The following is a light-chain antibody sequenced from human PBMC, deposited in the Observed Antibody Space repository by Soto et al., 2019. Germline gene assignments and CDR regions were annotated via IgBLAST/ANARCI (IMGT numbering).Light chain of an antibody. J-gene: IGLJ1*01. Sequence: QSVLTQPPSVSGAPGQRVTISCTGSSSSIGAGYDVHWYHQLPGAAPKLLVSGNNNRPSGVPDRFSASKSGTSASLAITGLQTEDEAQYYCPSYDSSLTAYVFGTGTKVTVL. CDR1: SSSIGAGYD. CDR2: GNN. CDR3: PSYDSSLTAYV. V-gene: IGLV1-40*01.